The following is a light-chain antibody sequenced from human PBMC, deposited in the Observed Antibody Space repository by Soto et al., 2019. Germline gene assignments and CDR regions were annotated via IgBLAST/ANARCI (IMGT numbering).Light chain of an antibody. CDR1: SSNIGNNY. CDR2: ENS. J-gene: IGLJ3*02. CDR3: GTWDSTLSAGV. V-gene: IGLV1-51*02. Sequence: QSVLTQPPSVSAAPGQKVTISCSGSSSNIGNNYVSWYQQLPGTAPKLLIYENSLRPSGIPDRFSCSKSGTSATLGITGLQTGDEADYYCGTWDSTLSAGVFGGGTKLTVL.